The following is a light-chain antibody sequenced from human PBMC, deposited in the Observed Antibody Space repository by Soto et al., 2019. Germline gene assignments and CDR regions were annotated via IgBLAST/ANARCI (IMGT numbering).Light chain of an antibody. J-gene: IGKJ1*01. CDR1: QGIRNS. CDR2: SAS. V-gene: IGKV1-9*01. Sequence: DIPLTQSPSFLSASVGDRVTITCRASQGIRNSLAWYHQKPGKAPELLVYSASTLHSGVPSRFSGSGFGTEFTLTISSLQPDDFATYFCHQLHSYPWTFGQGTKVEIK. CDR3: HQLHSYPWT.